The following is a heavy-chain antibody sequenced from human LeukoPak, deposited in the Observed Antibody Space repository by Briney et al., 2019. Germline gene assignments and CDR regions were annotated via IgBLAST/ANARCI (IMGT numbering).Heavy chain of an antibody. CDR3: ARSGYGDAFHAFDI. D-gene: IGHD4-17*01. CDR1: RYTFTGYY. CDR2: INPNSGGT. V-gene: IGHV1-2*02. Sequence: GASVKVSCKASRYTFTGYYMHWVRQAPGQGLEWMGWINPNSGGTNYAQKFQGRVTMTRDTSISTAYMELSRLRSDNTAVYYCARSGYGDAFHAFDIWGQGTMVTVSS. J-gene: IGHJ3*02.